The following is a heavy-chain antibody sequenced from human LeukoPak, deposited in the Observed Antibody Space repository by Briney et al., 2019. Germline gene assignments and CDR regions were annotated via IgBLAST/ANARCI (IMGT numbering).Heavy chain of an antibody. V-gene: IGHV3-30*02. CDR2: IRYDGSNK. D-gene: IGHD3-3*01. Sequence: PGGSLRLSCAASGFTFSSYGMHWVRQAPGKGLEWVAFIRYDGSNKYYADSVKGRFTISRDNSKNTLYLQMNSLRAEDTAVYYCAKDDVWSGFLFDYWGQGTLVTVSP. J-gene: IGHJ4*02. CDR3: AKDDVWSGFLFDY. CDR1: GFTFSSYG.